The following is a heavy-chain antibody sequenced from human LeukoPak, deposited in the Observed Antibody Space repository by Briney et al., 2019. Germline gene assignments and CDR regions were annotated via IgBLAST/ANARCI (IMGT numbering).Heavy chain of an antibody. D-gene: IGHD6-19*01. V-gene: IGHV4-59*01. CDR1: GGSISSYY. CDR3: ARARALAVAGTEIYYYYYYGMDV. J-gene: IGHJ6*02. Sequence: SSETLSLTCTVSGGSISSYYWSWIRQPPGKGLEWIGYIYYSGSTNYNPSLKSRVTISVDTSKNQFSLKLSSATAADTAVYYCARARALAVAGTEIYYYYYYGMDVWGQGTTVTVSS. CDR2: IYYSGST.